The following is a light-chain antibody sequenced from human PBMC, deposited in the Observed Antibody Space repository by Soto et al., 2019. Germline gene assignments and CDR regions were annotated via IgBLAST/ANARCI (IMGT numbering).Light chain of an antibody. CDR2: SAS. CDR3: QHGYVAPYS. Sequence: DIQMTQSPSSVSASIGDTVTITCRASQVINVYLNWYQQKSGEVPKLLIYSASTLHSGVPSRFTGSGSETDFTLTITSLQPEDFATYYCQHGYVAPYSFGQGTKVDI. V-gene: IGKV1-39*01. J-gene: IGKJ2*03. CDR1: QVINVY.